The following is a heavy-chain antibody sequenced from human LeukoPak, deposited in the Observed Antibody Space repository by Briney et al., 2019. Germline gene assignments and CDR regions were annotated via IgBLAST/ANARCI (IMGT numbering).Heavy chain of an antibody. CDR1: GFTFSTYA. CDR3: ARGMAWFDP. V-gene: IGHV3-30*04. CDR2: ISYDGRNK. D-gene: IGHD2-8*01. Sequence: GRSLRLSCAASGFTFSTYAMHWVRQAPGKGLEWVAVISYDGRNKDYADSVKGRFTISRDNSENTLYLQMNSLITGDTAVYYCARGMAWFDPWGQGTLVTVSS. J-gene: IGHJ5*02.